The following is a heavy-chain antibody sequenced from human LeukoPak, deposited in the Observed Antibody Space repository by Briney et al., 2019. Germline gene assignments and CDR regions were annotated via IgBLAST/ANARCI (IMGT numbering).Heavy chain of an antibody. CDR3: AKDRTWIQLWASFDY. CDR1: GFTFSSYG. CDR2: ISYDGSNK. V-gene: IGHV3-30*18. J-gene: IGHJ4*02. D-gene: IGHD5-18*01. Sequence: PRGSLILSCAASGFTFSSYGMHWVRQAPGKGLEWVAVISYDGSNKYYADSVKGRFTISRDNSKNTLYLQMNSLRAEDTAVYYCAKDRTWIQLWASFDYWGQGTLVTVSS.